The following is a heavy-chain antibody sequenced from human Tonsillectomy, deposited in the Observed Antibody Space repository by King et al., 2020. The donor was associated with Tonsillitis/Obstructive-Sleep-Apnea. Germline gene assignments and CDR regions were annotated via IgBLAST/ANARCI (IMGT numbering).Heavy chain of an antibody. D-gene: IGHD3-16*01. CDR1: GGSISSYY. J-gene: IGHJ5*02. Sequence: PLQESGPGLVKPSETLSLTCTVSGGSISSYYWSWIRQPPGKGLEWIGYIYYSGSTNYNPSLKSRVTISVDTSKNQFSLKLSSVTAADTAVYYCARAMITKWFDPWGQGTLVTVSS. CDR3: ARAMITKWFDP. V-gene: IGHV4-59*01. CDR2: IYYSGST.